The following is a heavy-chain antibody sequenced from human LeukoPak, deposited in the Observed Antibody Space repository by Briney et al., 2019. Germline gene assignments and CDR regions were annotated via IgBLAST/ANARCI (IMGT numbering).Heavy chain of an antibody. D-gene: IGHD3-3*01. CDR2: IYHSGST. V-gene: IGHV4-38-2*02. CDR3: ARGDDFWSGYYMGWFDP. CDR1: GYSISSGNY. Sequence: SETLSLTCSVSGYSISSGNYWGWIRLPPGKGLQWIGSIYHSGSTYYNPSLKSRVTISVDTSKNQFSLKLSSVTAADTAVYYCARGDDFWSGYYMGWFDPWGQGTLVTVSS. J-gene: IGHJ5*02.